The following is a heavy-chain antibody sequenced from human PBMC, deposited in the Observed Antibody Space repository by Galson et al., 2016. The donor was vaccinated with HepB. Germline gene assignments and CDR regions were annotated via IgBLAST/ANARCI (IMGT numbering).Heavy chain of an antibody. D-gene: IGHD4-23*01. J-gene: IGHJ3*02. Sequence: SLRLSCAASGFTFSRYTMNWVRQAPGKGLEWVSSISSGSSYIYYADSVKGRFTISRDNAKNSLYLQMNSLRAEDTAVYYGVRVRADYGGNMPDAFDIWGQGTMVTVSS. CDR1: GFTFSRYT. CDR2: ISSGSSYI. CDR3: VRVRADYGGNMPDAFDI. V-gene: IGHV3-21*01.